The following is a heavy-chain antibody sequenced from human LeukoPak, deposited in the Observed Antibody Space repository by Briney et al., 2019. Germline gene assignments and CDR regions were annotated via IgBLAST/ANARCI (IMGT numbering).Heavy chain of an antibody. CDR1: GYTLTRYF. V-gene: IGHV1-46*01. J-gene: IGHJ3*02. CDR2: INPSGGST. D-gene: IGHD5-18*01. CDR3: ARDSYGYGGAFDI. Sequence: GASVKVSCTASGYTLTRYFMHWVRQAPGQGFEWMGIINPSGGSTNYAQKFQGRVTMTRDTSTSTVYMEMSSLRSEDTAVYYCARDSYGYGGAFDIWGQGTMVTVSS.